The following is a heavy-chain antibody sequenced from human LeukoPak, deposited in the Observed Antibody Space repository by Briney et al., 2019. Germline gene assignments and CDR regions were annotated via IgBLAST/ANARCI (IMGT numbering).Heavy chain of an antibody. CDR2: IYTSGST. D-gene: IGHD2-2*02. J-gene: IGHJ4*02. V-gene: IGHV4-4*07. CDR1: GYSITSGYY. CDR3: ARERKWYCSSTSCYTYFDY. Sequence: SETLSLTCSVSGYSITSGYYWSWIRQPAGRGLEWVGRIYTSGSTNYNPPLKSRVTISVDTSKNQFSLKLSSVTAADTAVYYCARERKWYCSSTSCYTYFDYWGQGTLVTVSS.